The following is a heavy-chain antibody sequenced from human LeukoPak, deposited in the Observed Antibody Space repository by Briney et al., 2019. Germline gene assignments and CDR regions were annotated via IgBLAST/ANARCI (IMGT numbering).Heavy chain of an antibody. Sequence: SVKVSCKASGGTFSSYAISWVRQAPGQGLEWMGRINPILGIANYAQKFQGRVTITADKSTSTAYMELSSLRSEDTAVYYCARDRLYSHGRKYYFDYWGQGTLVTVSS. CDR3: ARDRLYSHGRKYYFDY. J-gene: IGHJ4*02. CDR2: INPILGIA. D-gene: IGHD2-2*02. CDR1: GGTFSSYA. V-gene: IGHV1-69*04.